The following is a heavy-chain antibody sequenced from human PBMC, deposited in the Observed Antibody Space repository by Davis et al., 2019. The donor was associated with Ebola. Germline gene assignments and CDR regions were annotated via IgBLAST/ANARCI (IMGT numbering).Heavy chain of an antibody. CDR1: GGTFNRHT. J-gene: IGHJ5*02. Sequence: AASVKVSCKASGGTFNRHTINWVRQAPGQGLEWMGRIIPLLDITNYAQKFQGRVTITADKSTNTAYMQLNSLHQGPIGLPPGTLLQEHPWG. CDR2: IIPLLDIT. V-gene: IGHV1-69*02. CDR3: TLLQEHP.